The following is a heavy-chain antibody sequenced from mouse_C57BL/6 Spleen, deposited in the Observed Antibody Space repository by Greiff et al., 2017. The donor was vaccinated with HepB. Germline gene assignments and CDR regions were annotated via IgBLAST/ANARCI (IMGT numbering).Heavy chain of an antibody. Sequence: VQLQQSGTELVKPGASVKLSCKASGYTFTSYWMHWVKQRPGQGLEWIGNINPSNGGTNYNEKFKSKATLTVDKSSSTAYMQLSSLTSEDSAVDYCARRDSSGYGFAYWGQGTLVTVSA. V-gene: IGHV1-53*01. D-gene: IGHD3-2*02. J-gene: IGHJ3*01. CDR3: ARRDSSGYGFAY. CDR1: GYTFTSYW. CDR2: INPSNGGT.